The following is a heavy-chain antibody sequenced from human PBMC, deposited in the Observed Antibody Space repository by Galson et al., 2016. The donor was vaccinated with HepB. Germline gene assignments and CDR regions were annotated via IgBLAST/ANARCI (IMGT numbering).Heavy chain of an antibody. D-gene: IGHD2-21*02. V-gene: IGHV3-23*01. Sequence: SLRLSCAASGFTFSSYAMSWVRQAPGKGLEWVSAISDSGSTTYYADSVRGRFTISRDDSKNTLYLQMNSLRAEDPAVYYCAKGYCGGDCYPYYVDYWGQGTLVTVSS. CDR3: AKGYCGGDCYPYYVDY. J-gene: IGHJ4*02. CDR2: ISDSGSTT. CDR1: GFTFSSYA.